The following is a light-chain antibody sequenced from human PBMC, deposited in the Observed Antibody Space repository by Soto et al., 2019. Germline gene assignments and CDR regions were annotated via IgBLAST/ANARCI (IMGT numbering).Light chain of an antibody. J-gene: IGKJ4*01. V-gene: IGKV1-9*01. Sequence: DIQLIQPPSFLSASVGDRVTITCRASQGISSYLAWYDQKPGKAPKLLIYTASTLQSAVPSRFSGSGSGTEFTLTISSLQPEDFATYYCQQLNSYPLTFGGGTKVDIK. CDR2: TAS. CDR1: QGISSY. CDR3: QQLNSYPLT.